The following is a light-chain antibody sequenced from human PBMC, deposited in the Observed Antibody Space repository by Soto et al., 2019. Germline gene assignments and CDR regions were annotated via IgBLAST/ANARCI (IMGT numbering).Light chain of an antibody. CDR3: QQYGSSPWT. CDR2: GAS. Sequence: EIVLTQSPGTLSLSPGEGATLSCRASQSVSSSFLAWYQQKPGQAPRLLIYGASSRAPGIPDRFRGSASGTVFTLTISRLEPEDFALYYCQQYGSSPWTFGQGTKVEIK. J-gene: IGKJ1*01. CDR1: QSVSSSF. V-gene: IGKV3-20*01.